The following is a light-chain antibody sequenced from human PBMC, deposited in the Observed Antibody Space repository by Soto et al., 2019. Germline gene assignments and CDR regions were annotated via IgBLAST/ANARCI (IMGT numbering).Light chain of an antibody. CDR1: TGAVTSGYY. CDR2: STS. J-gene: IGLJ3*02. Sequence: QAVVTQETSLTVSPGGTVTLTCASSTGAVTSGYYANWFQQKPGQAPRALISSTSKKHSWTPARFSGSLLGGKAALTLSGVQSEDEAEYYCLLFYRDAWVFGGGTKVTVL. V-gene: IGLV7-43*01. CDR3: LLFYRDAWV.